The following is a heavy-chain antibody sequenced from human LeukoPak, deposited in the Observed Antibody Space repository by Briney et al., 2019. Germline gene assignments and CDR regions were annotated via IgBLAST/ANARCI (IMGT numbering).Heavy chain of an antibody. CDR1: GYTFTGYY. V-gene: IGHV1-46*01. CDR3: TRTFESGNYQPDFDY. CDR2: INPSGGST. D-gene: IGHD1-26*01. Sequence: ASVKVSCKASGYTFTGYYMHWVRQAPGQGLEWMGMINPSGGSTTYAQSFQGRVTLTRDTSTSTVYMELISLRSEDTAVYYCTRTFESGNYQPDFDYWGQGTLVTVSS. J-gene: IGHJ4*02.